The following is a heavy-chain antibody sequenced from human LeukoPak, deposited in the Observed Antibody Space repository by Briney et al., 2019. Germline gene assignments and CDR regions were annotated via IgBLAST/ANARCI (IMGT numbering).Heavy chain of an antibody. D-gene: IGHD3-22*01. Sequence: ASVKVSCKASGGTFSSYAISWVRQAPGQGLEWMGGIIPIFGTANYAQRFQGRVTITADESTSTAYMELSSVRSEDTAVYYCASAVKYYYDSSGYYYGIDYWGQGTLVTVSS. J-gene: IGHJ4*02. CDR2: IIPIFGTA. V-gene: IGHV1-69*01. CDR1: GGTFSSYA. CDR3: ASAVKYYYDSSGYYYGIDY.